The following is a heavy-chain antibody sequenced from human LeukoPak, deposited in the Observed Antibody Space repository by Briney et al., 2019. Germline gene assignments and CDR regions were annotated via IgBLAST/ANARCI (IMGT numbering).Heavy chain of an antibody. D-gene: IGHD3-9*01. J-gene: IGHJ5*02. CDR2: IFYSGST. V-gene: IGHV4-39*07. CDR3: ARDPRYFDWLLYIAKVSGFDV. Sequence: SETLSLTCTVSGGSISTSNYYWGWIRQPPGKGLEWIGNIFYSGSTYYSPSLKSRVTISLDTSRNQFSLKLSSVTAADTAVYYCARDPRYFDWLLYIAKVSGFDVWGQGTLVTVSS. CDR1: GGSISTSNYY.